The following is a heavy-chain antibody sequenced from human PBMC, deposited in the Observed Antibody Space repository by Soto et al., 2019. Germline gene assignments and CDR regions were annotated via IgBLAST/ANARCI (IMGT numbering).Heavy chain of an antibody. CDR2: IYWNDDK. Sequence: SGPTLVNPTQTPTLTCTFSGFSLSTSGVGVGWIRQPPGKALEWLALIYWNDDKRYSPSLKSRLTITKDTSKNQVVLTMTNMDPVDTATYYCAHTYDSSGYYYVNSPYWGQGTLVTVSS. V-gene: IGHV2-5*01. D-gene: IGHD3-22*01. CDR3: AHTYDSSGYYYVNSPY. J-gene: IGHJ4*02. CDR1: GFSLSTSGVG.